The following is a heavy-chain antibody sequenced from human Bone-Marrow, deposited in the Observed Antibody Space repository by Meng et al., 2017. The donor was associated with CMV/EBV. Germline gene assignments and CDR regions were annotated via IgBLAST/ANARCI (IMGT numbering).Heavy chain of an antibody. V-gene: IGHV1-2*02. D-gene: IGHD6-19*01. CDR3: ARDGAVARPHYLDY. Sequence: ASVKVSCKASGYTFTGYYMHWVRQAPGQGLEWMGWINPNSGGTNYAQKFQGRVTMTRDTSISKAYMELSRLRSDDTAVYYCARDGAVARPHYLDYWGQGTLVTVSS. CDR1: GYTFTGYY. CDR2: INPNSGGT. J-gene: IGHJ4*02.